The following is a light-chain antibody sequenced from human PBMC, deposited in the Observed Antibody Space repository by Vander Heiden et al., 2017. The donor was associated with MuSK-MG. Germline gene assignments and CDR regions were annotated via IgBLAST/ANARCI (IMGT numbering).Light chain of an antibody. J-gene: IGKJ2*01. CDR3: QQSYSTWYT. CDR1: QSISSY. Sequence: DIQMTQSPSSLSASVGDRVTITCRASQSISSYLNWYQQKPGKAPKLQIYSASSLQSGVPSRFSDSGSGTDFTLTISSLQPEEFAAYYCQQSYSTWYTFGQGTQLGIK. CDR2: SAS. V-gene: IGKV1-39*01.